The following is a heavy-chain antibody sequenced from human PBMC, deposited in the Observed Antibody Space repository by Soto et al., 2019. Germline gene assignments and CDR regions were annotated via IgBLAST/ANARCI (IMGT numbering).Heavy chain of an antibody. CDR3: ARLECSGGSCYSGRLIDYHQYYRDV. Sequence: EVQLLESGGGLVQPGGSLRLSCTTSGFTFDTYAMSWVRQAPGKGLEWVSGLSGSGDKTYYADSVRGRFTISRDNSKNTLYLQINSLRTEDTAVYHCARLECSGGSCYSGRLIDYHQYYRDVWGKGTTVTVSS. CDR2: LSGSGDKT. D-gene: IGHD2-15*01. V-gene: IGHV3-23*01. CDR1: GFTFDTYA. J-gene: IGHJ6*03.